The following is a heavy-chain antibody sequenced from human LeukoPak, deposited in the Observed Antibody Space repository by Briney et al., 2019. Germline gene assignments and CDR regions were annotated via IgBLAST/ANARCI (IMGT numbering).Heavy chain of an antibody. V-gene: IGHV4-59*01. Sequence: KPSETLSLTCTVSGGSISSYYWSWIRQPPGKGLEWIGYIYYSGSTNYKPSLKSRVTISVDTSKNQFSLKLSSVTAADTAVYYCTRANGYGLIDYWGQGTLVTVSS. J-gene: IGHJ4*02. CDR2: IYYSGST. CDR1: GGSISSYY. D-gene: IGHD3-10*01. CDR3: TRANGYGLIDY.